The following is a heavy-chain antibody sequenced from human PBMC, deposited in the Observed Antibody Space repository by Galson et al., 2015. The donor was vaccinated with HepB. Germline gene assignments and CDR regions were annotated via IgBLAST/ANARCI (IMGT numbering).Heavy chain of an antibody. D-gene: IGHD2-15*01. CDR3: ARDDCSGGSCYSGPNWFDP. J-gene: IGHJ5*02. CDR1: GFTFSSYS. V-gene: IGHV3-21*01. CDR2: ISSSSSYI. Sequence: SLRLSCAASGFTFSSYSMNWVRQAPGKGLEWVSSISSSSSYIYYADSVKGRFTISRDNAKNSLYLQMNSLRAEDTAVYYCARDDCSGGSCYSGPNWFDPWGQGTLVTVSS.